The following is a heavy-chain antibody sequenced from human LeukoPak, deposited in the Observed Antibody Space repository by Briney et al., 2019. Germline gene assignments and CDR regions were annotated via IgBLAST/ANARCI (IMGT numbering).Heavy chain of an antibody. Sequence: GGSLRLSCAASGFTFSSYGMHWVRQAPGKGLEWVAVIWYDGSNKYYADSVKGRFTISRDNSKNTLYLQMNSLRAEDTAVYYCARGPYDSSGYRAFYYYMDVWGKGTTVTVAS. V-gene: IGHV3-33*01. CDR2: IWYDGSNK. D-gene: IGHD3-22*01. J-gene: IGHJ6*03. CDR1: GFTFSSYG. CDR3: ARGPYDSSGYRAFYYYMDV.